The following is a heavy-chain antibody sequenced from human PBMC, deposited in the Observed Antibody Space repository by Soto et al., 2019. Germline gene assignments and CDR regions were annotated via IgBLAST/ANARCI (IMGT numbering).Heavy chain of an antibody. D-gene: IGHD2-15*01. V-gene: IGHV4-59*08. J-gene: IGHJ3*02. CDR3: ARGTLPGYCSGGSCYSGAFDI. CDR2: IYYSGST. CDR1: GGSFSGYY. Sequence: SETLSLTCAAYGGSFSGYYWSWIRQPPGKGLEWIGYIYYSGSTNYNPSLKSRVTISVDTSKNQFSLKLSSVTAAGTAVYYCARGTLPGYCSGGSCYSGAFDIWGQGTMVTVSS.